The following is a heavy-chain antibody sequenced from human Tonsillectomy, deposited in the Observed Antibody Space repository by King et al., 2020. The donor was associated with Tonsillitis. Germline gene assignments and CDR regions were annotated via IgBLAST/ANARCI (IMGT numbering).Heavy chain of an antibody. V-gene: IGHV1-2*02. J-gene: IGHJ4*02. Sequence: QLVQSGAEVKKPGASVKVSCETSGYTVSGYYFHWVRQAPGQGLEWMGWIHPNTGDTSYAQKFQGRVALTKDTSITAVYMDLTGLRSDDTAVYYCASAPPYTHYFDFWGQGTLVTVAS. D-gene: IGHD4-11*01. CDR3: ASAPPYTHYFDF. CDR2: IHPNTGDT. CDR1: GYTVSGYY.